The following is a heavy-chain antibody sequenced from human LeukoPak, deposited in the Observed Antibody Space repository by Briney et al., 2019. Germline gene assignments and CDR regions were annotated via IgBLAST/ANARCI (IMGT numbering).Heavy chain of an antibody. CDR2: IIPIFGTA. CDR1: GGTFSSYA. J-gene: IGHJ4*02. D-gene: IGHD2-2*01. Sequence: SVKVSCKASGGTFSSYAISWVRQAPGQGLEWMGGIIPIFGTANYAQKLQGRVTMTTDTSTSTAYMELRSLRSDDTAVYYCARDLGYCSSTSCYAYFDYWGQGTLVTVSS. CDR3: ARDLGYCSSTSCYAYFDY. V-gene: IGHV1-69*05.